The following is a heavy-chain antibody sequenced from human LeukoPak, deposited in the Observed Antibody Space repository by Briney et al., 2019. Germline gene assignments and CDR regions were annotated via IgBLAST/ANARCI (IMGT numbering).Heavy chain of an antibody. CDR2: IYPGDSDT. CDR1: GYSFTSYW. D-gene: IGHD5-18*01. J-gene: IGHJ3*02. CDR3: ARDDRVYSYRSDAFDI. V-gene: IGHV5-51*01. Sequence: GESLKISCKGSGYSFTSYWIGWVRQMPGKGLEWMGIIYPGDSDTRYSPSFQGQVTISADKSISTAYLQWSSLTASDTAMYYCARDDRVYSYRSDAFDIWGQGTMVTVSS.